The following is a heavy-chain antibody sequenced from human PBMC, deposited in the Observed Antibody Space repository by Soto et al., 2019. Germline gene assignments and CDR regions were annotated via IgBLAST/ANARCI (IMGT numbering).Heavy chain of an antibody. V-gene: IGHV3-74*01. CDR1: GFTFSSYW. D-gene: IGHD5-18*01. Sequence: HPAESLRLSCAASGFTFSSYWMHWVRQAPGKGLVWVSHINSDGSSTSYADSVKGRFTVSRYNAKNTLYLQMNRLRADDTAVYYCASGYRQLDYWGQGTLVTVSS. CDR3: ASGYRQLDY. CDR2: INSDGSST. J-gene: IGHJ4*02.